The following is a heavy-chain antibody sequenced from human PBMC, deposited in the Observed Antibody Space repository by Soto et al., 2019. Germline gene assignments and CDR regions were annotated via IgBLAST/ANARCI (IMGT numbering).Heavy chain of an antibody. D-gene: IGHD2-15*01. Sequence: SETLSLTCTVSGGSISSGDYYWSWIRQPPGKGLEWIGYIYYSGSTYYNPSLKSRVTISVDTSKNQFSLKLSSVTAADTAVYYCARDYHPRYCSGGSCYSVYYYYGMDVWGQGTTVTVSS. CDR2: IYYSGST. CDR1: GGSISSGDYY. V-gene: IGHV4-30-4*01. CDR3: ARDYHPRYCSGGSCYSVYYYYGMDV. J-gene: IGHJ6*02.